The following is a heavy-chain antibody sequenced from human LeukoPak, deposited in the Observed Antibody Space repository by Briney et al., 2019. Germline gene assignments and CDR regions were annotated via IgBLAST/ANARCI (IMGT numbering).Heavy chain of an antibody. D-gene: IGHD6-19*01. J-gene: IGHJ3*02. CDR1: GFTFKNAW. Sequence: PGGSLRLSCAASGFTFKNAWMSWVRQAPGKGLEWVGRIKSKGDGGTTDYAAPVEGRFTISREDSESTLYLQMNRLKIEDTAVYYCASTVSAVTVADPRDPFDIWGRGTVVTVSS. CDR2: IKSKGDGGTT. CDR3: ASTVSAVTVADPRDPFDI. V-gene: IGHV3-15*01.